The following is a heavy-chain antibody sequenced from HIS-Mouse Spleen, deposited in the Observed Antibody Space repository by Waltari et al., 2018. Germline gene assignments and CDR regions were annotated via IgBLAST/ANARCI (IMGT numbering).Heavy chain of an antibody. CDR3: AKGGLMVYAIGDY. CDR1: GFTCGTYG. V-gene: IGHV3-33*06. D-gene: IGHD2-8*01. CDR2: IWYDGSNK. Sequence: QVQLVGSGGGVVQPGRSRRLPCAASGFTCGTYGMHWVRQAPGKGLEWVAVIWYDGSNKYYADSVKGRFTISRDNSKNTLYLQMNSLRAEDTAVYYCAKGGLMVYAIGDYWGQGTLVTVSS. J-gene: IGHJ4*02.